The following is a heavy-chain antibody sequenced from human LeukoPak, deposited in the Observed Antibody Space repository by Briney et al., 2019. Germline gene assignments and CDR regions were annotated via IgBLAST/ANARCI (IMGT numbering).Heavy chain of an antibody. CDR2: IYSGGST. CDR1: GFTVSSNY. J-gene: IGHJ6*03. D-gene: IGHD3-3*01. Sequence: GGSLRLSCAASGFTVSSNYMSWVRQAPGKGLEWVSVIYSGGSTYYADSVKGRFTISRDNSKNTLYLQMNSLRAEDTAVYYCARAFWSGSDYYYMDVWGKGTTVTVSS. V-gene: IGHV3-53*01. CDR3: ARAFWSGSDYYYMDV.